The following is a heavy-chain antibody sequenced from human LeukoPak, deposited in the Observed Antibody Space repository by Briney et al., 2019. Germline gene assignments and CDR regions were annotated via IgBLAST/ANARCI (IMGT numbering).Heavy chain of an antibody. CDR2: ISYDGSNK. Sequence: GGSLRLSCAASGFTFSSYGMHWVRQAPGKGLEWVAVISYDGSNKYYADSVKGRFIISRDNSKNTLYLQMNSLRRDDTAVYYCRLGTTRGEYFQHWGQGTLVTVSS. J-gene: IGHJ1*01. D-gene: IGHD1-26*01. V-gene: IGHV3-30*03. CDR1: GFTFSSYG. CDR3: RLGTTRGEYFQH.